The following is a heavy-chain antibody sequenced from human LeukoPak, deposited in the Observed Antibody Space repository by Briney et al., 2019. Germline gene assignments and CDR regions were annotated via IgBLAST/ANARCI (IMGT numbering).Heavy chain of an antibody. CDR3: AKVLYYYDSSGYCFDY. J-gene: IGHJ4*02. CDR1: GFTFRSYG. D-gene: IGHD3-22*01. Sequence: PGGSLRLSCTASGFTFRSYGMSWVRQAPGKGLEWVSAISGSGGSTYYADSVKGRFTISRDNSKNTLYLQMNSLRAEDTAVYYCAKVLYYYDSSGYCFDYWGQGTLVTVSS. CDR2: ISGSGGST. V-gene: IGHV3-23*01.